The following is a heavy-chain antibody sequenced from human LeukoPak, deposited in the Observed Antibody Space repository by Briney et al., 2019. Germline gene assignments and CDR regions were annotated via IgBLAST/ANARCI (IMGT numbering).Heavy chain of an antibody. CDR2: IKSKTDGGTT. CDR3: TAEHPSITMIVVVKDYDY. Sequence: GGSLRLSCAASGFTFSNAWMSWVRQAPGKGLEWVGRIKSKTDGGTTDYAAPVKGRFTISRDDSKNTLYLQMNSLKTEDTAVYYCTAEHPSITMIVVVKDYDYWGQGTLVTVSS. J-gene: IGHJ4*02. D-gene: IGHD3-22*01. V-gene: IGHV3-15*01. CDR1: GFTFSNAW.